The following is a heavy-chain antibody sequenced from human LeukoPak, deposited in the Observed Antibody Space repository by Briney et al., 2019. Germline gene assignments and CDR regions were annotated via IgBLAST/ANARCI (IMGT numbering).Heavy chain of an antibody. CDR1: GGSITNSY. J-gene: IGHJ3*02. V-gene: IGHV4-59*01. Sequence: SETLSLTCTVSGGSITNSYWNWIRQSPGKGLEWIGYINYSGSTNYNPSLKSRVTISVDTSKNQFSLKLSSGTAADTAVYFCARDPLSTNDFDIWGQGTMVTVSS. CDR3: ARDPLSTNDFDI. CDR2: INYSGST. D-gene: IGHD1-1*01.